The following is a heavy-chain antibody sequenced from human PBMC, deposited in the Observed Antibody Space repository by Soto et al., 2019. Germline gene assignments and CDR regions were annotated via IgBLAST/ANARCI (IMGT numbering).Heavy chain of an antibody. V-gene: IGHV1-8*01. Sequence: ASVKVSCKAPGYTFTSYDINWVRQATGQGLEWMGWMNPNSGNTGYAQKFQGRVTMTRNTSISTAYMELSSLRSEDTAVYYCARAKSSEDVFDIWGQGTMVTVSS. D-gene: IGHD3-10*01. CDR1: GYTFTSYD. CDR2: MNPNSGNT. CDR3: ARAKSSEDVFDI. J-gene: IGHJ3*02.